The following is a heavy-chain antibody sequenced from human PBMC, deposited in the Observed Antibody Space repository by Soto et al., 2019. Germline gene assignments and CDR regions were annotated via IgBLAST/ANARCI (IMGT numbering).Heavy chain of an antibody. V-gene: IGHV3-7*01. CDR2: INPDGTEA. D-gene: IGHD3-10*01. Sequence: PGGSLRLSCVASGFTFGIHWMDWVRQAPGQGLEWVGNINPDGTEAYYVDSVKGRFTISRDNAQNSLYLEMSSLRAEDTAIYYCVKNDGWFSLAFWGQGTQVTVSS. J-gene: IGHJ4*02. CDR3: VKNDGWFSLAF. CDR1: GFTFGIHW.